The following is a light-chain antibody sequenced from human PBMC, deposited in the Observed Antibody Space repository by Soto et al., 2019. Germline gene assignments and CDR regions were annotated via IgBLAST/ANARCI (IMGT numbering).Light chain of an antibody. CDR2: RNN. CDR1: SSNIGSNY. V-gene: IGLV1-47*01. CDR3: AAWDDRLSVV. J-gene: IGLJ2*01. Sequence: QSVLTQPPSASGTPGQRVTISCSGSSSNIGSNYVYWYQQLPGTAPKLLIYRNNQWPSGVPDRFSGSKSGTSASLAISGLRSEDEADYYCAAWDDRLSVVFGGGTKLTVL.